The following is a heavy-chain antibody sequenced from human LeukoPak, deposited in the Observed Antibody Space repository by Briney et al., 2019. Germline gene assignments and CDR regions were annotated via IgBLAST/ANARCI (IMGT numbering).Heavy chain of an antibody. CDR3: ARGGYDYLWGSYRPETELDY. D-gene: IGHD3-16*02. J-gene: IGHJ4*02. CDR1: GFTFSSHG. Sequence: PGGSLRLSCAASGFTFSSHGMNWVRQAPGKGLEWVSGISATDGIIHYADSVKGRFTISRDNAKNSLYLQMNSLRAEDTAVYYCARGGYDYLWGSYRPETELDYWGQGTLVTVSS. V-gene: IGHV3-23*01. CDR2: ISATDGII.